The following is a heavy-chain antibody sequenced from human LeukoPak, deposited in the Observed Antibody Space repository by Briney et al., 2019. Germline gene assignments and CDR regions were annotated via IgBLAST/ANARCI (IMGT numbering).Heavy chain of an antibody. CDR2: IYPGDSDT. CDR1: GYSFNTYW. J-gene: IGHJ4*02. CDR3: ARQADYNVLTGYFKGHLDY. Sequence: GESLKISCKGSGYSFNTYWIAWVRQMPGKGLEWRGIIYPGDSDTRYSPSFQGQVTISAGESISTAYLHWSSLKASDTAMYYCARQADYNVLTGYFKGHLDYWGQGTLVTVSS. D-gene: IGHD3-9*01. V-gene: IGHV5-51*01.